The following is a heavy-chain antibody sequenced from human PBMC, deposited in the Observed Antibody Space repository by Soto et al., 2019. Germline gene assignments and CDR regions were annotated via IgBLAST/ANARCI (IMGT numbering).Heavy chain of an antibody. J-gene: IGHJ6*02. CDR2: INHSGST. CDR1: GGSFSGYY. V-gene: IGHV4-34*01. CDR3: ARDGITGTTGYYYYGMDV. Sequence: PSETLSLTCAVYGGSFSGYYWSWIRRPPGKGLEWIGEINHSGSTNYNPSLKSRVTISVDTSKIQFSLKLSSVTAADTAVYYCARDGITGTTGYYYYGMDVWGQGTTVTVSS. D-gene: IGHD1-7*01.